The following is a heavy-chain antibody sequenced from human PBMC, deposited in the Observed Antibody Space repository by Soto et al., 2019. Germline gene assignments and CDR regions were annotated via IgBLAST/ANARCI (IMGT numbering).Heavy chain of an antibody. CDR1: GASVAGGSYY. V-gene: IGHV4-30-4*01. D-gene: IGHD5-12*01. CDR2: IPSRGRP. J-gene: IGHJ5*02. CDR3: ARDTYSGYDFGL. Sequence: SETLSLTCSVSGASVAGGSYYWSWVRQPPGKGLEWIGYIPSRGRPFYNPSLTSRGTISADASKNQLSLQLTSVTAADTAVYYCARDTYSGYDFGLWGQGTLVTVSS.